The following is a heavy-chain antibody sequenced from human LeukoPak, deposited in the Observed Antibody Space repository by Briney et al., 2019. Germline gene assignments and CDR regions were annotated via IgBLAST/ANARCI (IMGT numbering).Heavy chain of an antibody. D-gene: IGHD3-3*01. J-gene: IGHJ6*02. CDR3: ARATMLDYDFWSGYYRDYYYYYGMDV. CDR1: GFTFSSYW. Sequence: GGSLRLSCAASGFTFSSYWMHLVRQAPGKGLVWVSGINSDGSSTSYADSVKGRFTISRDNAKNTLYLQMNSLRAEDTAVYYCARATMLDYDFWSGYYRDYYYYYGMDVWGQGTTVTVSS. V-gene: IGHV3-74*01. CDR2: INSDGSST.